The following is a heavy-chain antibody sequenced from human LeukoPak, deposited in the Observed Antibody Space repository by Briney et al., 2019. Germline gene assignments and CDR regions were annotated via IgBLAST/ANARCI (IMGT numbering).Heavy chain of an antibody. CDR2: VSGRDDST. Sequence: HPGASLRLSCAASGFTFTTYAMYWVRQAPGKGLEWVSAVSGRDDSTYYADSVKGRFTISRDTSKNTLYLQMNSLRADDTAVYYCAKWGDYDILTGYYDPDYWGQGTLVTVSS. CDR1: GFTFTTYA. CDR3: AKWGDYDILTGYYDPDY. V-gene: IGHV3-23*01. D-gene: IGHD3-9*01. J-gene: IGHJ4*02.